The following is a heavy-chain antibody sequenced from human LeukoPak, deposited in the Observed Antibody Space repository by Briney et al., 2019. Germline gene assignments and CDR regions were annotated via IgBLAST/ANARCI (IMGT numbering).Heavy chain of an antibody. CDR2: INHSGST. CDR1: GGSFSGYY. V-gene: IGHV4-34*01. D-gene: IGHD4-23*01. Sequence: TSETLSLTCAVYGGSFSGYYWSWIRKPPGKGLEWMGEINHSGSTNYNPSLKSRVTISVDTSKNQFSLKLSSVTAADTAVYYCARGPNYGGNSKDFDYWGQGTLVTVSS. CDR3: ARGPNYGGNSKDFDY. J-gene: IGHJ4*02.